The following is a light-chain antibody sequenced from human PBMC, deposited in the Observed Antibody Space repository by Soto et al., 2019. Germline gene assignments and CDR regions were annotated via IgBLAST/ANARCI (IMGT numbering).Light chain of an antibody. CDR1: QSVNTRF. Sequence: EIVLTQSPGTLSLSPGERATLSCRASQSVNTRFFAWYQQMPGQAPRLLIFGASSRATVIPDRFSGSGSGTDFTLTISRLELDDLAVYYCQHHCSSPGVTFGGGTKLEIK. V-gene: IGKV3-20*01. J-gene: IGKJ4*01. CDR3: QHHCSSPGVT. CDR2: GAS.